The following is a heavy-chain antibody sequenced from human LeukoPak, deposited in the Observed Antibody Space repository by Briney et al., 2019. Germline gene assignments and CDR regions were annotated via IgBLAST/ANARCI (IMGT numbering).Heavy chain of an antibody. CDR1: GFTFSSYA. D-gene: IGHD6-19*01. Sequence: GGSLRLSCAASGFTFSSYAMSWVRQAPGKGLEWVSGISGSGEITFYADSVKGRFTISRDNSKNTLYLQMNSLRAEDTAVYYCAKPLPQWLVFPFDYWGQGTLVTVSS. V-gene: IGHV3-23*01. J-gene: IGHJ4*02. CDR2: ISGSGEIT. CDR3: AKPLPQWLVFPFDY.